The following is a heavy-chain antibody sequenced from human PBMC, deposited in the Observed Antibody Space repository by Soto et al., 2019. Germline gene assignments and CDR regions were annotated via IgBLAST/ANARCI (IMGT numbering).Heavy chain of an antibody. V-gene: IGHV4-39*01. CDR2: IYYSGST. J-gene: IGHJ4*02. CDR3: VASRGNMITSGGVIFY. D-gene: IGHD3-16*02. Sequence: PSETLSLTCTVSGGSISSISYYWGWIRQPPGKGLEWIGSIYYSGSTYYNPSLKSRVTISVDTSKNQFSLKLSSVTAADTAVYYCVASRGNMITSGGVIFYRGQGTLVTVSS. CDR1: GGSISSISYY.